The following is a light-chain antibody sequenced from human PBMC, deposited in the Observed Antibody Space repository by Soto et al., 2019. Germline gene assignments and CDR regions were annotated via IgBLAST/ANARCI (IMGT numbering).Light chain of an antibody. J-gene: IGKJ2*01. CDR3: QQYNSYSGT. V-gene: IGKV1-5*01. CDR2: DAS. Sequence: IHMTQSPSTLSANVGDRVTITCRASQSISSWLAWYQQKPGKAPKLLIYDASSLESGVPSRFSGSGSGTEFTLTISSLQPDDFATYYCQQYNSYSGTFGHGTKVDIK. CDR1: QSISSW.